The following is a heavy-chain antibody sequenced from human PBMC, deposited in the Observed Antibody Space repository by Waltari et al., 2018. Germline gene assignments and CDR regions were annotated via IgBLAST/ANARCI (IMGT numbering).Heavy chain of an antibody. J-gene: IGHJ4*02. Sequence: QLQLQESGPGLVKPSETLSLTCPVSGGSISSSSYSWGWLRQPPGKGLEWIGSIYYSGSTYYNPSLKSRVTISVDTSKNQFSLKLSSVTAADTAVYYCASSETYYYDSSGLATWIYYFDYWGQGTLVTVSS. CDR3: ASSETYYYDSSGLATWIYYFDY. D-gene: IGHD3-22*01. CDR1: GGSISSSSYS. V-gene: IGHV4-39*07. CDR2: IYYSGST.